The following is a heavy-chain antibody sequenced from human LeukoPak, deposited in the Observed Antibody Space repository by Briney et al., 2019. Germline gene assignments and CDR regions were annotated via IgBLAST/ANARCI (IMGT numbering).Heavy chain of an antibody. CDR1: GFTFSSYA. Sequence: GGSLILSCAASGFTFSSYAMSWVRQAPGKGLEWVSDISGSGGSTYYADSVKGRFTISRDNSKNTLYLQMNSLRAEDTAVYYCAKGDFENSSGWGYFDYWGQGTLVTVSS. V-gene: IGHV3-23*01. J-gene: IGHJ4*02. CDR2: ISGSGGST. D-gene: IGHD6-19*01. CDR3: AKGDFENSSGWGYFDY.